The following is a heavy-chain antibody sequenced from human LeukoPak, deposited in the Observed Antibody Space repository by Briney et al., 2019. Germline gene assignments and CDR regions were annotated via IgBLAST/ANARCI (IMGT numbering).Heavy chain of an antibody. Sequence: PGGSLRLSCAASGFTFNTYAIYWVRQAPGKGLEWVSTLSGSGITTYYADSVKGRFTISRDNSKNTLYLQMNSLRAEDTAVYYCAKGIYSSGWSYFDYWGHGTLVTVSS. V-gene: IGHV3-23*01. CDR3: AKGIYSSGWSYFDY. CDR1: GFTFNTYA. D-gene: IGHD6-19*01. J-gene: IGHJ4*01. CDR2: LSGSGITT.